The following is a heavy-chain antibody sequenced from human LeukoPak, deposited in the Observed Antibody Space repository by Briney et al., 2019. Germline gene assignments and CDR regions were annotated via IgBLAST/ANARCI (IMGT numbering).Heavy chain of an antibody. CDR2: INHSGST. CDR1: GGSFSGYY. V-gene: IGHV4-34*01. CDR3: AREDYGGNSEYFQH. D-gene: IGHD4-23*01. J-gene: IGHJ1*01. Sequence: SETLSLTCAVYGGSFSGYYWSWIRQPPGKGLEWIGEINHSGSTNYNPSLKSRVTISVDTSKNQFSLKLSSVTAADTAVYYCAREDYGGNSEYFQHWGQGTLVTVRS.